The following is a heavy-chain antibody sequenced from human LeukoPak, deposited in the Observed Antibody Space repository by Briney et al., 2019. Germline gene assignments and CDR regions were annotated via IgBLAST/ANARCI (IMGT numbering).Heavy chain of an antibody. J-gene: IGHJ4*02. CDR1: GGSINNHY. Sequence: SETLSLTCNVYGGSINNHYWSWIRQPPGRGLEWIGYIYYSGSTNYNPSLKSRVTISVDTSQNQVSLKVNSVTAADTAVYYCARHRSSYFDLWGQGTLVSVSS. CDR3: ARHRSSYFDL. V-gene: IGHV4-59*11. CDR2: IYYSGST.